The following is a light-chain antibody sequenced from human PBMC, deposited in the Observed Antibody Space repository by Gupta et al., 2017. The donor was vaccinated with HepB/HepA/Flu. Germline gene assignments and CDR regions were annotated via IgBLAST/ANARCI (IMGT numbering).Light chain of an antibody. CDR3: QQYGSSPRT. V-gene: IGKV3-20*01. Sequence: IVLMQSPGTLSLFPGERVTLPCRASECVSSGYVAWYQQKPGQAPTLLMHTTSTRATGVPDRFSGSGAGRNFILTISGLEPEDFAVYYCQQYGSSPRTFGQGTKLEVK. CDR2: TTS. CDR1: ECVSSGY. J-gene: IGKJ1*01.